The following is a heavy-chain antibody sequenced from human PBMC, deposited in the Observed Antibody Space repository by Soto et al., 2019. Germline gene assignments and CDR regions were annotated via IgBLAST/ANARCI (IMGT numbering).Heavy chain of an antibody. J-gene: IGHJ6*02. CDR2: IYYSGST. V-gene: IGHV4-59*01. D-gene: IGHD2-2*01. CDR1: GGSISSYY. CDR3: AVDQGRYYGMDV. Sequence: SETLSLTCTVSGGSISSYYWSWIRQPPGKGLEWIGYIYYSGSTNYNPSLKSRVTISVDTSKNQFSLKLSSVTAADPAGHYCAVDQGRYYGMDVWGQGTTVTVSS.